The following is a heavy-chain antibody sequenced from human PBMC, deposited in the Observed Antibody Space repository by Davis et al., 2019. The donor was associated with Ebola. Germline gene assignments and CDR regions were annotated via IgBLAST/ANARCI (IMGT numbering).Heavy chain of an antibody. D-gene: IGHD6-19*01. Sequence: SETLSLTCTLSRGSISSYYWSWIRQPPGKGLEWIGYIYHSGSTYYNPSLKSRVTISVDRSKNQFSLKLSSVTAADTAVYYCARRRGQWLIFDAFDIWGQGTLVTVSP. J-gene: IGHJ3*02. CDR2: IYHSGST. V-gene: IGHV4-59*04. CDR3: ARRRGQWLIFDAFDI. CDR1: RGSISSYY.